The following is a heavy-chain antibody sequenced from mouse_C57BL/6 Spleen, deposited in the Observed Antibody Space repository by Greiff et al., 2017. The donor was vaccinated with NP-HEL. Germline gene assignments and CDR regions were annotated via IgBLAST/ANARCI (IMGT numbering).Heavy chain of an antibody. CDR1: GYTFTSYW. J-gene: IGHJ3*01. CDR3: AREGGSSYSAWFAY. D-gene: IGHD1-1*01. Sequence: VQLQQPGAELVKPGASVKLSCKASGYTFTSYWMHWVKQRPGQGLAWIGMIHPNSGSTNYNEKFKSKATLTVDKSSSTAYMQLSSLTSEDSAVYYCAREGGSSYSAWFAYWGQGTLVTVSA. V-gene: IGHV1-64*01. CDR2: IHPNSGST.